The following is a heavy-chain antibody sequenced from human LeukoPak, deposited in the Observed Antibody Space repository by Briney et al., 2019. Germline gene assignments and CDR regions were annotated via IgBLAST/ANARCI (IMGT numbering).Heavy chain of an antibody. Sequence: PWGSLRLSCAASGFTFTSYGMHWVRQAPGKGLEWVALIWYDGRKEYYAGSVKGRFTISRDDSRNTLYLQMNGLRAEDTAVYYCARLGSSWSSDYWGQGTLVTVSS. CDR1: GFTFTSYG. CDR2: IWYDGRKE. D-gene: IGHD6-13*01. V-gene: IGHV3-33*01. CDR3: ARLGSSWSSDY. J-gene: IGHJ4*02.